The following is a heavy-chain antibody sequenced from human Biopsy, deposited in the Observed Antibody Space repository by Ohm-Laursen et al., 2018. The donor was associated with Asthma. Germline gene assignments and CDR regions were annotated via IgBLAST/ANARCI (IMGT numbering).Heavy chain of an antibody. V-gene: IGHV3-23*01. CDR1: GSTFSSYA. D-gene: IGHD1-26*01. CDR2: ISGSGGST. J-gene: IGHJ4*02. Sequence: SLRLCAASGSTFSSYAMSWVRQAPGKGLEWVSAISGSGGSTYYADSVKGRFTISRDKSKNTLYMQMNSLRAEDTAVYYCAKRGSYFDYWGQGTLVTVSS. CDR3: AKRGSYFDY.